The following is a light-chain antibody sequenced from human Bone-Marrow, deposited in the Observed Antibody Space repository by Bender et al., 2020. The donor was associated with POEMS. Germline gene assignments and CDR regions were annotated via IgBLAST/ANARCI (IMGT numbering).Light chain of an antibody. J-gene: IGLJ3*02. Sequence: VLTQPPSVSGTPGQTASITCSGDQLGDKYACWYQQKPGQSPVLVIFQDTKRPSGIPERFSGSNSGNTATLTISGTQAMDEADYYCQAWDSTTVVFGGGTKLTVL. V-gene: IGLV3-1*01. CDR2: QDT. CDR1: QLGDKY. CDR3: QAWDSTTVV.